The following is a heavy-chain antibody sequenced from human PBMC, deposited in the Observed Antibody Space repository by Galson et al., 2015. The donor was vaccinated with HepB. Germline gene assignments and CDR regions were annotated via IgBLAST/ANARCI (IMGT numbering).Heavy chain of an antibody. CDR2: ISYDGSNK. V-gene: IGHV3-30*18. D-gene: IGHD6-13*01. CDR1: GFTFSSYA. J-gene: IGHJ5*02. Sequence: SLRLSCAAPGFTFSSYAMSWVRQAPGKGLEWVAVISYDGSNKYYADSVKGRFTISRDNSKNTLYLQMNSLRAEDAAVYYCAKCGYSSSWYWFDPWGQGTLVTVSS. CDR3: AKCGYSSSWYWFDP.